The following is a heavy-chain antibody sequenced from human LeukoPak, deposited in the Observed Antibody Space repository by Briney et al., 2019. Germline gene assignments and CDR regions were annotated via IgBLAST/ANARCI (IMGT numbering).Heavy chain of an antibody. CDR1: GYTFTGYY. CDR2: INPNSGGT. D-gene: IGHD2-15*01. J-gene: IGHJ5*02. V-gene: IGHV1-2*06. Sequence: ASVKVSCKASGYTFTGYYMHWVRQAPGQGLEWMGRINPNSGGTNYAQKFQGRVTMTRDTSISTAYMELSRLRSDDTAVYYCARERLKLGRYRSGGSCYSDNNWFDPWGQGTLVTVSS. CDR3: ARERLKLGRYRSGGSCYSDNNWFDP.